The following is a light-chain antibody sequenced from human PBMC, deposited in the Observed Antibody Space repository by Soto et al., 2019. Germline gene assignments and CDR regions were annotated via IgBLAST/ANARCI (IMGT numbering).Light chain of an antibody. V-gene: IGLV3-21*04. CDR2: YDS. CDR3: QVWDSSSDHVV. CDR1: NIGSKS. J-gene: IGLJ2*01. Sequence: SYVLTEPPSVSVAPGKTARITCGGSNIGSKSVHWYQQKTGQAPVLVIYYDSDRPSGIPERFSGSNSGNMATLTISRVEAGDEADYYCQVWDSSSDHVVFGGGTKLTVL.